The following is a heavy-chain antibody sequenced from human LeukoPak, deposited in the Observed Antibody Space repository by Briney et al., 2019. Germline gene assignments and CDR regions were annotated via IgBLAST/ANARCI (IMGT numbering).Heavy chain of an antibody. CDR3: ARSRRGGSKYYFDY. J-gene: IGHJ4*02. V-gene: IGHV1-8*01. CDR2: MNPNSGNT. CDR1: GYTFTSYD. Sequence: ASVKVSCKASGYTFTSYDINWVQQATGQGLEWMGWMNPNSGNTGYAQKFQGRVTMTRNTSISTAYMELSSLRSGDTAVYYCARSRRGGSKYYFDYWGQGTLVTVSS. D-gene: IGHD1-26*01.